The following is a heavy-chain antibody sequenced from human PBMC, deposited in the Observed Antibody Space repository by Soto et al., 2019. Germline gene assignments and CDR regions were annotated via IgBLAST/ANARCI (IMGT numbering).Heavy chain of an antibody. V-gene: IGHV3-23*01. CDR2: ITDNGGST. Sequence: PGGSLRLSCAASGFTFSRDGMSWVRQAPGKGLEWVSLITDNGGSTYYADSVKGRFTISRDNTKNTLFLQMNSLRAEDTAVYYCATERATTTAFDYWGQGALVIVSS. CDR1: GFTFSRDG. CDR3: ATERATTTAFDY. J-gene: IGHJ4*02. D-gene: IGHD4-17*01.